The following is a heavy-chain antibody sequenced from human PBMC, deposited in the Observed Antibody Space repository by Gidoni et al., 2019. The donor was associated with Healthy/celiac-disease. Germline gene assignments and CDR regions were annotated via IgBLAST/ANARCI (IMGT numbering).Heavy chain of an antibody. Sequence: EVQLVQSGAEVKKPGESLKLSCKGSDYSFPSYWIGWVRQMPGKGLEWMGIIQPGDSDTRYSPSFQGQVTISADKSISTAYLQWSSLKASDTAMYYCARQGGQERWSSAAQADYWGQGTLVTVSS. V-gene: IGHV5-51*01. CDR3: ARQGGQERWSSAAQADY. CDR1: DYSFPSYW. D-gene: IGHD3-22*01. CDR2: IQPGDSDT. J-gene: IGHJ4*02.